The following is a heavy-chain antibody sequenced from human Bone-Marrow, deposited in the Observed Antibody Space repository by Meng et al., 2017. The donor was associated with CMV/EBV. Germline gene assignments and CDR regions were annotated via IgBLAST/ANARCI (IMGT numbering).Heavy chain of an antibody. CDR2: ISSSGSTI. CDR3: AREWGLRQQLGYFDY. Sequence: GGSLRLSCAASGFTFSSYEMNWVRQAPGKGLEWVSYISSSGSTIYYADSVKGRFTISRDNAKNSLYLQMNSLRAEDTAVYYCAREWGLRQQLGYFDYWGQGTLVTVSS. J-gene: IGHJ4*02. CDR1: GFTFSSYE. D-gene: IGHD6-13*01. V-gene: IGHV3-48*03.